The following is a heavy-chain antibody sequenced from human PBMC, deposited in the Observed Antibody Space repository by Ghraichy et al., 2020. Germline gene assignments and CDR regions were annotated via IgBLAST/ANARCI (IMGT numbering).Heavy chain of an antibody. CDR2: IKEDGSEK. V-gene: IGHV3-7*01. CDR1: GFTFSNYW. Sequence: GGSLRLSCAASGFTFSNYWMSWVRQAPGKGLEWMANIKEDGSEKYYGDSVKGRFTIFRDNAKNSLYLQMNSLRAEDTAVYYCARFRPFDYWGQGTLVTVSS. J-gene: IGHJ4*02. CDR3: ARFRPFDY.